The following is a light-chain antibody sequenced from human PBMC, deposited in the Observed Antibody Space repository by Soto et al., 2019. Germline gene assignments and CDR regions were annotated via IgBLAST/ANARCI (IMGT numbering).Light chain of an antibody. Sequence: QAVVTQEPSLTVSPGRTVTLTCASSTGAVTSGNYPSWFQQRPGQAPRTLIYTTNSKHSWTPARFSGSLLGDKAALTLSGVQPEDEADYYCLLYYGGAQLVFGGGTQLTVL. J-gene: IGLJ3*02. CDR1: TGAVTSGNY. CDR3: LLYYGGAQLV. CDR2: TTN. V-gene: IGLV7-43*01.